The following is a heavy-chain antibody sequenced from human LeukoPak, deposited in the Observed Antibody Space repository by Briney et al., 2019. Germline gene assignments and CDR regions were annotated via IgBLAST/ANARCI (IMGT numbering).Heavy chain of an antibody. CDR1: GGSISSSSYY. Sequence: SETLSLTCTVSGGSISSSSYYWGRIRQPPGKGLEWIGSIYYSGSTYYNPSLKSRVTISVDTSKNQFSLKLSSVTAADTAVYYCARGRGGDYYDSGNKARPTRDFDYWGQGTLVTVSS. CDR2: IYYSGST. D-gene: IGHD2-21*01. V-gene: IGHV4-39*07. J-gene: IGHJ4*02. CDR3: ARGRGGDYYDSGNKARPTRDFDY.